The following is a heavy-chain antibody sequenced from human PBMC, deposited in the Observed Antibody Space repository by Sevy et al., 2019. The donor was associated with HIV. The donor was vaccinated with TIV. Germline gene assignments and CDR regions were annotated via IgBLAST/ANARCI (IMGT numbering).Heavy chain of an antibody. Sequence: GRSLRLSCAASGFTFSSYGMHWVRQAPGKGLEWVAVISYDGSNKYYADSVKGRFTISRDNSKNTLYLQMNSLRAEDTAVYYCAKEWGDIVLVPAARGDAFDIWGQGTMVTVSS. J-gene: IGHJ3*02. D-gene: IGHD2-2*01. CDR3: AKEWGDIVLVPAARGDAFDI. CDR2: ISYDGSNK. CDR1: GFTFSSYG. V-gene: IGHV3-30*18.